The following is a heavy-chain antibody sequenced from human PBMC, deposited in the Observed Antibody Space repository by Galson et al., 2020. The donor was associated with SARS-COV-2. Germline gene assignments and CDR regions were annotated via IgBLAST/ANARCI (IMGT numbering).Heavy chain of an antibody. Sequence: GESLKISCAASGFTVSNEYMSWVRQAAGKGLEWVSIIYSGTGGSVFYSDSVKGRFTISRDDFNNMLYLQMSNLRAADTATYYCARGHCSTFSCHEFDSWGQGTLVTVSS. CDR2: IYSGTGGSV. CDR1: GFTVSNEY. CDR3: ARGHCSTFSCHEFDS. V-gene: IGHV3-66*01. D-gene: IGHD2-2*01. J-gene: IGHJ4*02.